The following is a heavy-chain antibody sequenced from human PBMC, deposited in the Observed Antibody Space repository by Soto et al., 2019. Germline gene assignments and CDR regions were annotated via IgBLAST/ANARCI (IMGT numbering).Heavy chain of an antibody. CDR2: IYYSGST. V-gene: IGHV4-59*01. D-gene: IGHD5-18*01. CDR1: GGSISSYY. CDR3: ARDNGYSYGYNLDH. Sequence: SVTLSLTCTVSGGSISSYYWSWIRQPPGKGLEWIGYIYYSGSTNYNPSLKSRVTISVDTSKNQFSLKLTSVTAADTAVYYCARDNGYSYGYNLDHWGQGTLVTVSS. J-gene: IGHJ4*02.